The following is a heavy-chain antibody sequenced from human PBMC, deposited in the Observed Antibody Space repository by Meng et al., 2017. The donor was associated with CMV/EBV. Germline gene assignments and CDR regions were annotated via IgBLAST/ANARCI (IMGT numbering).Heavy chain of an antibody. CDR2: IYYSGST. J-gene: IGHJ6*02. D-gene: IGHD4-17*01. Sequence: SETLSLTCTVSGGSISSYYWSWIRQPPGKGLEWIGYIYYSGSTNYNPSLKSRVTISVDTSKNQFSLKLSSVTAADTAVYYCARDLGGYGDYAYHYGMDVWGQGTTVTVSS. CDR3: ARDLGGYGDYAYHYGMDV. CDR1: GGSISSYY. V-gene: IGHV4-59*01.